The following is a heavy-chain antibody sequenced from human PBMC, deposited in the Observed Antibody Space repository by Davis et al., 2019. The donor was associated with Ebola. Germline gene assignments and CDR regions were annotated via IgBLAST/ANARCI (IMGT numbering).Heavy chain of an antibody. V-gene: IGHV1-69*04. CDR3: ARIGLVATQFDY. CDR1: GYTFTSYA. J-gene: IGHJ4*02. CDR2: IIPILGIA. Sequence: AASVKVSCKASGYTFTSYAISWVRQAPGQGLEWMGRIIPILGIANYTQKFQGRVTITADKSTSTAYMELSSLRSEDTAVYYCARIGLVATQFDYWGQGTLVTVSS. D-gene: IGHD5-12*01.